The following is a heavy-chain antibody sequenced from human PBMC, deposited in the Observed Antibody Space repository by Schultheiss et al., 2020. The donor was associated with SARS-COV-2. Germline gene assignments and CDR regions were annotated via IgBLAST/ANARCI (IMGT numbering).Heavy chain of an antibody. CDR2: IKQDGSEK. J-gene: IGHJ3*02. CDR1: GFTFSSYW. CDR3: ARDFSYVGASVPWCAFDI. D-gene: IGHD1-26*01. Sequence: GGSLRLSCAASGFTFSSYWMSWVRQAPGKGLEWVANIKQDGSEKYYVDSVKGRFTISRDNAKNSLYLQMNSLRAEDTAVYYCARDFSYVGASVPWCAFDIWGQGTMVTVSS. V-gene: IGHV3-7*01.